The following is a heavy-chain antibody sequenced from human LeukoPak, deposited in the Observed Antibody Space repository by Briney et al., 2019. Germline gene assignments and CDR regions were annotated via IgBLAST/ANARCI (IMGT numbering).Heavy chain of an antibody. D-gene: IGHD1-1*01. V-gene: IGHV3-43*02. J-gene: IGHJ6*03. CDR2: ISGDDGST. Sequence: GGSLRLACAAAGFTFDDYAMHWVRQAPGKGLEWVSLISGDDGSTYYADSVKGRFTISRDNSKNALYLQMNSLRTEDTALYYCAKDTGWKECYYYYMDVWGKGTTVTVSS. CDR3: AKDTGWKECYYYYMDV. CDR1: GFTFDDYA.